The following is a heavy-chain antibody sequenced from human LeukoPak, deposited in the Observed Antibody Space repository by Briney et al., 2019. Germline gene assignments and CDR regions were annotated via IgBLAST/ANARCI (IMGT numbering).Heavy chain of an antibody. CDR3: AKAGSNWGYFDY. D-gene: IGHD7-27*01. CDR1: GFTFSYYA. CDR2: ISGTGGST. Sequence: GGSLRLSCAASGFTFSYYAMGWVRQAPGKGLEWVSAISGTGGSTHYADSVKGRFTISRDNSKNTLYLQMNSLRAEDTAVYYCAKAGSNWGYFDYWGQGTLVTVSS. J-gene: IGHJ4*02. V-gene: IGHV3-23*01.